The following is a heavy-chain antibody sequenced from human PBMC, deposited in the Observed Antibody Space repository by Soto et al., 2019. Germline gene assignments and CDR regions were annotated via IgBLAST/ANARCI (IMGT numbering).Heavy chain of an antibody. J-gene: IGHJ3*02. V-gene: IGHV3-30*18. Sequence: QVQLVESGGGVVQPGRSLRLSCAASGFTFSSYGMHWVRQAPGKGLEWVAVISYDGSNKYYADSVKGRFTISRDNSKNTLYLQMNSLRAEHTAVYYCAKDLHDAFDIWGQGTMVTVSS. CDR1: GFTFSSYG. CDR3: AKDLHDAFDI. CDR2: ISYDGSNK.